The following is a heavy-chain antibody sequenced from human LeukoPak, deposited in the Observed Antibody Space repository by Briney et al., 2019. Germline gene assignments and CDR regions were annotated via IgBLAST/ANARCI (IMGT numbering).Heavy chain of an antibody. CDR2: MNPNSGNT. J-gene: IGHJ5*02. CDR1: GYTFTRYY. Sequence: ASVKVSCKASGYTFTRYYINWVRQAPGQGLEWMGWMNPNSGNTDYAQKFQGRVTMTRNTSIRTAYMELSSLRSEDTAVYYCARVGSMVRGVIGDYNGFDPWGQGTLVTVSS. D-gene: IGHD3-10*01. CDR3: ARVGSMVRGVIGDYNGFDP. V-gene: IGHV1-8*01.